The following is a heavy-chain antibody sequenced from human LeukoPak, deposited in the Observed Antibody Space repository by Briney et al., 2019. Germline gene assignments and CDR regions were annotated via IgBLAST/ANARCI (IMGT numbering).Heavy chain of an antibody. Sequence: PSETLSLTCAVSGGSISSGGYRWTWIRQPPGKGLEWIGSIYYSGSTYYNPSLKSRVTISVDTSKNQFSLKLSSVTAADTAVYYCARHYSSQYYDLWSGYYTGFDYWGQGTLVTVSS. CDR1: GGSISSGGYR. J-gene: IGHJ4*02. CDR2: IYYSGST. D-gene: IGHD3-3*01. CDR3: ARHYSSQYYDLWSGYYTGFDY. V-gene: IGHV4-39*01.